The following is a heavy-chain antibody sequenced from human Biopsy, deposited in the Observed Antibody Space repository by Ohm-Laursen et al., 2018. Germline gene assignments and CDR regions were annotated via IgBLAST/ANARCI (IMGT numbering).Heavy chain of an antibody. V-gene: IGHV1-46*01. CDR1: GYSFTSYY. D-gene: IGHD6-19*01. CDR2: ISTYNDDT. J-gene: IGHJ4*02. CDR3: ARNTGWYGDLYYFDY. Sequence: ASVKVSCKASGYSFTSYYMHWVRQAPGQGLEWMGWISTYNDDTNIAQIFQGRVTMTRDTSKSTVYMELSSLRSADTAVYFCARNTGWYGDLYYFDYWGQGTLVTVSS.